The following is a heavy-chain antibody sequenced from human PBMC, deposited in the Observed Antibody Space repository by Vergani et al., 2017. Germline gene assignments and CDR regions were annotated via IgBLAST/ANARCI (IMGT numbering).Heavy chain of an antibody. CDR3: ARAEWHCNGGSCYFYGMDV. CDR1: GGTFSNYA. Sequence: QVQLVQSGAEVKKPGSSVKVSCKASGGTFSNYAISWVRQAPGQGLEWMGRIIPIFGKTNYAQKFQGRVTITADESTYTSYMELSSLRSEDTAVSYCARAEWHCNGGSCYFYGMDVWGQGTLVTVSS. V-gene: IGHV1-69*13. D-gene: IGHD2-15*01. J-gene: IGHJ6*01. CDR2: IIPIFGKT.